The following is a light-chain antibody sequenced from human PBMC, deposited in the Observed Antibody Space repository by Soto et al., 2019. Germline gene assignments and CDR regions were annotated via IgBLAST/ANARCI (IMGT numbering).Light chain of an antibody. CDR2: DVT. V-gene: IGLV2-14*03. Sequence: QSVLTQPASVSGSPGQSITVYCTGTSSDVGGYNYVSWYQQHPGKAPRLMIYDVTNRPSGVSDRFSGSKSGNTASLTISGLQAEDEADYYCSSYRSGSTYVFGTGTKRTVL. CDR3: SSYRSGSTYV. CDR1: SSDVGGYNY. J-gene: IGLJ1*01.